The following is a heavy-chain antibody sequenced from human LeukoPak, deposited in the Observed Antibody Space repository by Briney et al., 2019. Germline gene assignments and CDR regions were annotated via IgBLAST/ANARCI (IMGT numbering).Heavy chain of an antibody. CDR3: ARGKEMTRTSGYYSFDF. Sequence: SETLSLTCAVSLGSLNSYFWTWLRQPAGKGLEWIGRVSDTGRAYYNPSLESRVTISLGTSKNQFSLKVTSVTAADTAVYYCARGKEMTRTSGYYSFDFWGQGTLVSVSS. D-gene: IGHD3-9*01. CDR2: VSDTGRA. CDR1: LGSLNSYF. V-gene: IGHV4-4*07. J-gene: IGHJ4*02.